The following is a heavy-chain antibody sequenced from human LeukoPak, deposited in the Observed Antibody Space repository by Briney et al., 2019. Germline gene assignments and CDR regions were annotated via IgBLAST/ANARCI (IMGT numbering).Heavy chain of an antibody. CDR1: GYTFTSYG. Sequence: GASVKVSCKASGYTFTSYGISWVRQAPGQGLEWMGWISAYNGNTNYAQKLQGRVTMATDTSTSIAYMELSSLRSEDTAVYYCATDLVVVPAARGFGYWGQGTLVTVSS. V-gene: IGHV1-18*01. CDR2: ISAYNGNT. CDR3: ATDLVVVPAARGFGY. J-gene: IGHJ4*02. D-gene: IGHD2-2*01.